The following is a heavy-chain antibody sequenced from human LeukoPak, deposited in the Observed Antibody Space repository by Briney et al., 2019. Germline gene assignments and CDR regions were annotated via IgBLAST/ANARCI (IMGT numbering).Heavy chain of an antibody. V-gene: IGHV1-46*01. CDR2: INPSGGST. CDR1: GYTFINYY. J-gene: IGHJ4*02. Sequence: ASVKVSCKASGYTFINYYMHWVRQAPGQGLEWMGFINPSGGSTFYAQNFQGRVTMTRDTSTSTVYMELSSLRSEDTAVFYCARGSGDYWGQGTLVTVSS. CDR3: ARGSGDY. D-gene: IGHD7-27*01.